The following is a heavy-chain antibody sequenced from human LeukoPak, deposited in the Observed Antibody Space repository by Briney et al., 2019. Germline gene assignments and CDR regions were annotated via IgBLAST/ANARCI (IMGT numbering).Heavy chain of an antibody. Sequence: PSDTLSLTCTVSGGSISSSTYLWGWIRQPPGEGLEWIGSIFYSGSTYYSPSLKSRVTVSVDTSNNQFSLRLSSVTAADTAVYFCARQGVIISYFDYWGQGALVTVSS. CDR3: ARQGVIISYFDY. CDR1: GGSISSSTYL. CDR2: IFYSGST. V-gene: IGHV4-39*01. J-gene: IGHJ4*02. D-gene: IGHD3-10*01.